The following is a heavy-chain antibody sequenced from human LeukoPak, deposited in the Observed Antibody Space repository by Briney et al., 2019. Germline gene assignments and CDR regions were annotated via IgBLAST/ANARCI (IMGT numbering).Heavy chain of an antibody. D-gene: IGHD3-10*01. Sequence: SETLSLTCAVSGYSISSGYYWGWIRQPPGKGLEWIGSIYHSGSTYYNPSLKSRVTISVDTSKNQFSLKLSSVTVADTAAYYCARLALWFGELFDECWFDPWGQGTLVTVSS. CDR1: GYSISSGYY. CDR2: IYHSGST. CDR3: ARLALWFGELFDECWFDP. V-gene: IGHV4-38-2*01. J-gene: IGHJ5*02.